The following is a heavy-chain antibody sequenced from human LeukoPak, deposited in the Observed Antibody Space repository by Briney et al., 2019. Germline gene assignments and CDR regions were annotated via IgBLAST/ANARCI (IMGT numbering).Heavy chain of an antibody. J-gene: IGHJ3*02. Sequence: SETLSLTCTVAGCSISSYYWSWIRQPPGKGLEWIGDIYYSGSTNYNPSLKSRVTISVDTSKNQFSLKLSSVTAADTAVYYCASRYYDSSGDYAFDIWGQGTMVTVSS. D-gene: IGHD3-22*01. CDR3: ASRYYDSSGDYAFDI. CDR2: IYYSGST. CDR1: GCSISSYY. V-gene: IGHV4-59*01.